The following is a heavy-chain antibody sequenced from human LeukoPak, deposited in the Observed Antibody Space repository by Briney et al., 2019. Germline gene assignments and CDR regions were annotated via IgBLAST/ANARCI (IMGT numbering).Heavy chain of an antibody. D-gene: IGHD6-19*01. V-gene: IGHV3-48*04. CDR3: AREYSSGRWGASFDY. CDR1: GFTFSSYS. Sequence: GGSLRLSCAASGFTFSSYSMHSVRQAPGKGLEWLSYLSSSSTTIYYADSVKGRFTISRDNAKHSLYLQMNSLRAEDTAVYYCAREYSSGRWGASFDYWGQGTLVTVSS. CDR2: LSSSSTTI. J-gene: IGHJ4*02.